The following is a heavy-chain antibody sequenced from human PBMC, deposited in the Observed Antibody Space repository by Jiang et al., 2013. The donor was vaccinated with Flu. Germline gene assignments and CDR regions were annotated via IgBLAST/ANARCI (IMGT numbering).Heavy chain of an antibody. CDR3: ARQPWRQLAYFDY. Sequence: LLKPSETLSLTCTVSGGSISSYYWSWIRQPPGKGLEWIGYIYYSGSTNYNPSLKSRVTISVDTSKNQFSLKLSSVTAADTAVYYCARQPWRQLAYFDYWGQGTLVTVSS. CDR1: GGSISSYY. V-gene: IGHV4-59*08. J-gene: IGHJ4*02. CDR2: IYYSGST. D-gene: IGHD6-13*01.